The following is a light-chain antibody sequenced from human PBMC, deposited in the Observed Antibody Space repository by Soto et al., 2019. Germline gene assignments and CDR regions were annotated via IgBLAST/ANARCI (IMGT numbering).Light chain of an antibody. Sequence: QSALTQPASVSGSPGQSITISCTGTSSDVGGYNYVSWYQQHPGKAPKLMIYEVSNRPSGVSNRFSGSKSGNTASLTTSGLQAEHEADYYCSSYTGSSTPYVFGTGTKLTVL. J-gene: IGLJ1*01. CDR1: SSDVGGYNY. CDR3: SSYTGSSTPYV. CDR2: EVS. V-gene: IGLV2-14*01.